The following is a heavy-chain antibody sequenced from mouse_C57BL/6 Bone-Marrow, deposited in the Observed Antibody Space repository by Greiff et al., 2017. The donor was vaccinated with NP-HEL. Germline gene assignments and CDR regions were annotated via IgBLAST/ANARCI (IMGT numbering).Heavy chain of an antibody. D-gene: IGHD2-1*01. J-gene: IGHJ3*01. V-gene: IGHV5-4*03. CDR3: ACYGNWFAY. CDR1: GFTFSSYA. CDR2: ISDGGSYT. Sequence: EVMLVESGGGLVKPGGSLKLSCAASGFTFSSYAMSWVRQTPEKRLEWVATISDGGSYTYYPDNVKGRFTISRDNAKNNLYLQMSHLKSEDTAMYYCACYGNWFAYWGQGTLVTVSA.